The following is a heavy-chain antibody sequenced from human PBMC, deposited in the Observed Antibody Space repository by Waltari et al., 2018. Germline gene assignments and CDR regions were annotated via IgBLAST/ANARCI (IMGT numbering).Heavy chain of an antibody. Sequence: QVQLVQSGAAVKKPGASVKFSSKASGYTFTGYYMPWVRQALVQGIEWMGWINTNSGGTNYTQKFQGRVTMTRDTSISTAYMELSRLRSDDTAVHYCARASGGSYADYWGQGTLVTVSS. J-gene: IGHJ4*02. CDR3: ARASGGSYADY. D-gene: IGHD1-26*01. CDR1: GYTFTGYY. V-gene: IGHV1-2*02. CDR2: INTNSGGT.